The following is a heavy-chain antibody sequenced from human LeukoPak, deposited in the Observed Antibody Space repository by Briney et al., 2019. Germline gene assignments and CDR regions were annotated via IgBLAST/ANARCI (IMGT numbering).Heavy chain of an antibody. CDR2: IKSDGST. D-gene: IGHD3-10*01. CDR1: GFSFSSYW. J-gene: IGHJ5*01. Sequence: GGSLRLSCAASGFSFSSYWMSWVRQTPGKGLMWVARIKSDGSTIYADSVQGRFTISRDNAKNMVYLQMNSLRDDDTAIYYCTRAITYFYGSVTYDWFASWGQGTRVTVSS. V-gene: IGHV3-74*01. CDR3: TRAITYFYGSVTYDWFAS.